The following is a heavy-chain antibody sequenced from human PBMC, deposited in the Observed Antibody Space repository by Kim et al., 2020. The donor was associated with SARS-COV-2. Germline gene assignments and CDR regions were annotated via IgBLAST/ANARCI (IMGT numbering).Heavy chain of an antibody. CDR1: GGSISSSSYY. V-gene: IGHV4-39*01. CDR3: ARQMGGVIGPDAFDI. Sequence: SETLSLTCTVSGGSISSSSYYWGWIRQPPGKGLEWIGSIYYSGSTYYNPSLKSRVTISVDTSKNQFSLKLSSVTAADTAVYYCARQMGGVIGPDAFDIWGQGTMVTVSS. J-gene: IGHJ3*02. CDR2: IYYSGST. D-gene: IGHD2-21*01.